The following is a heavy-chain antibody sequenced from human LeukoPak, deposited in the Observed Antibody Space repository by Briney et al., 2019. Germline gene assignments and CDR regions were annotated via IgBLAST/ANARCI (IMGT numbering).Heavy chain of an antibody. CDR2: IWDTEIT. Sequence: SETLSLTCTVSGGSIRSYFWSWLRQPPGKGLEWIGYIWDTEITDYNPSLKSRVTISLDTSKNHFSLKLRSVTAEDTALYFCARGLVLATDDAFDIWGQGTLVTVSS. D-gene: IGHD5-12*01. V-gene: IGHV4-59*01. CDR3: ARGLVLATDDAFDI. J-gene: IGHJ3*02. CDR1: GGSIRSYF.